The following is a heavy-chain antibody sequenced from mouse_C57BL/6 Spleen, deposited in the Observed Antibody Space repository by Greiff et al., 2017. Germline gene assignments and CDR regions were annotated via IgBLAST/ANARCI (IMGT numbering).Heavy chain of an antibody. V-gene: IGHV5-17*01. CDR2: ISSGSSTI. D-gene: IGHD1-1*01. CDR1: GFTFSDYG. CDR3: ARHYAWDY. Sequence: EVKVEESGGGLVKPGGSLKLSCAASGFTFSDYGMDWVRQAPEKGLEWVAYISSGSSTIYYADTVKGRFTISRDNAKNTLFLQMTSLRSEDTAMYYCARHYAWDYWGQGTTLTVSS. J-gene: IGHJ2*01.